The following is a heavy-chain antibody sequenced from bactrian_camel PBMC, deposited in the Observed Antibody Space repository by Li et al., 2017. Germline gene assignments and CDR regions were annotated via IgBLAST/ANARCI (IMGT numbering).Heavy chain of an antibody. J-gene: IGHJ4*01. CDR3: AADSGSWYGPFTSG. Sequence: HVQLVESGGGSVPAGGSLRLSCAASGDNYDGNCVGWFRQAPGKEREGVAAIGAGGGRNYYADSVKGRFTISQNDAKNTVYLQMNSLKTEDMAMYYCAADSGSWYGPFTSGWGQGTQVTVS. V-gene: IGHV3-3*01. D-gene: IGHD6*01. CDR1: GDNYDGNC. CDR2: IGAGGGRN.